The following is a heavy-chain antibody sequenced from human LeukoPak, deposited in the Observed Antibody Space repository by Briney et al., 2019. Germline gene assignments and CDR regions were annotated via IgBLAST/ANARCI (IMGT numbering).Heavy chain of an antibody. V-gene: IGHV1-18*01. Sequence: ASVKVSCKASGYTFTSYGISWVRQAPGQGLEWMGWISAYNGNTNYAQKLQGRVTMTTDTSTSTAYMELRSLRSDDTAVYYCARSSTSYHYYYYTDVWGKGTTVTVSS. D-gene: IGHD2-2*01. J-gene: IGHJ6*03. CDR3: ARSSTSYHYYYYTDV. CDR1: GYTFTSYG. CDR2: ISAYNGNT.